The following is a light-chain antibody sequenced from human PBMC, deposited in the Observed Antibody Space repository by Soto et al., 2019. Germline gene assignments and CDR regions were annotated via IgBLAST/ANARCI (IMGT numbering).Light chain of an antibody. V-gene: IGKV3-20*01. CDR2: VAS. CDR1: LSVNSNY. Sequence: EIVLTQSPGTLYLSPGERATLSCRASLSVNSNYLAWYKQKPGQAPRLLIYVASCRATGIPDRFSGSGSGTDVTLTISRLEPEDFAVYYFQQYGGSPPITFGPGTKVHIK. CDR3: QQYGGSPPIT. J-gene: IGKJ3*01.